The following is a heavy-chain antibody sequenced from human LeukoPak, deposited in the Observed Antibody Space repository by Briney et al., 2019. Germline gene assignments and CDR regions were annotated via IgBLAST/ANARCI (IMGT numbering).Heavy chain of an antibody. CDR2: IYPGDSDT. CDR3: ARPKMVRGVITWFDP. D-gene: IGHD3-10*01. Sequence: GESLKISCKGSGYSFTSYWIGWVRQMPGKGLEWMGIIYPGDSDTRYSPSFQGQVTISADKSISTVYLQWSSLKASDTAMYYCARPKMVRGVITWFDPWGQGTLVTVSS. CDR1: GYSFTSYW. V-gene: IGHV5-51*01. J-gene: IGHJ5*02.